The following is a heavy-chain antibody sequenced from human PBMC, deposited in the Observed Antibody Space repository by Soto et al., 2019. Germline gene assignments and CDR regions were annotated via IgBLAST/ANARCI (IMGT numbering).Heavy chain of an antibody. J-gene: IGHJ4*02. Sequence: QITLKESGPPLVKPTQTLTLTCTRSGVSLTNRGVGVGWIRQPPGKALEWLALIYWDDDKRYSPSLKNRLTITKDSSKNQVVLIMTNMDPEDTATYYCAHRIAALNFDYWGQGTLVTVSS. D-gene: IGHD6-13*01. CDR1: GVSLTNRGVG. CDR2: IYWDDDK. CDR3: AHRIAALNFDY. V-gene: IGHV2-5*02.